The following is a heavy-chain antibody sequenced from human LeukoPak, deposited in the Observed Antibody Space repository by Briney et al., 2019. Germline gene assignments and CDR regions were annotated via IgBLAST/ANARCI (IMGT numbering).Heavy chain of an antibody. J-gene: IGHJ4*02. Sequence: PGGSLRLSCAASGFTFSDYYMSWVRQAPGKGLEWVAVISYDGSNKYYADSVKGRFTISRDNSKNTLYLQMNSLRAEDTAVYYCAKSEIPGVIGSWHNFDYWGQGTLVTVSS. CDR1: GFTFSDYY. CDR3: AKSEIPGVIGSWHNFDY. D-gene: IGHD6-13*01. CDR2: ISYDGSNK. V-gene: IGHV3-30*18.